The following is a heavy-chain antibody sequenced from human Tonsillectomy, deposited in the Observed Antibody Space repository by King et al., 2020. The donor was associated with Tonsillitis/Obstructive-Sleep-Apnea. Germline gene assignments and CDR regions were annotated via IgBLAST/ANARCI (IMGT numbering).Heavy chain of an antibody. J-gene: IGHJ5*02. CDR1: GYTFTSYD. D-gene: IGHD3-22*01. V-gene: IGHV1-8*01. CDR2: MNPNSGNT. CDR3: AIALRGDYYDSSGYSNWFDP. Sequence: QLVQSGAEVKKPGASVKVSCKASGYTFTSYDINWVRQATGQGLEWMGWMNPNSGNTGYAQKFQGRVTMTRNTSISTAYMELSSLRSEDTAVYYCAIALRGDYYDSSGYSNWFDPWGQGTLVTVSS.